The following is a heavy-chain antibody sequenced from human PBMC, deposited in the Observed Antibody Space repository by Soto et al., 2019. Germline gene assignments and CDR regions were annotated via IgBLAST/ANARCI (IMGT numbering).Heavy chain of an antibody. J-gene: IGHJ4*02. D-gene: IGHD3-22*01. CDR3: TTDGSRYYYDSSGYYSSFDY. CDR1: GFTFSNAW. Sequence: GGSLRLSCAASGFTFSNAWMNWVRQAPGKGLEWVGRIKSKTDGGTTDYAAPVKGRFTISRDDSKNTLYLQMNSLKTEDTAVYYCTTDGSRYYYDSSGYYSSFDYWGQGTLVTVSS. CDR2: IKSKTDGGTT. V-gene: IGHV3-15*07.